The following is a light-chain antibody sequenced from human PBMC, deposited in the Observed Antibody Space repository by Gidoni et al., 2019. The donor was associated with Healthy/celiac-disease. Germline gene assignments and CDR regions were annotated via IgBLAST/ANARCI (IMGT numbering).Light chain of an antibody. J-gene: IGKJ3*01. V-gene: IGKV1-33*01. CDR3: QQYDNLHS. Sequence: DIQMTLSPSSLSASGGDKVTITCQASQDISNYLNWYQQKPGKAPKRLIYDVANLETGIPSRFSGSGSGTDFTFTISSLQPEDIATYYCQQYDNLHSFGPGTKVDIK. CDR2: DVA. CDR1: QDISNY.